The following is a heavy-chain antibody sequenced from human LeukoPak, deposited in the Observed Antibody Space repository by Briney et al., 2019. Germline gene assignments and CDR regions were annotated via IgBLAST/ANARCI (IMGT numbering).Heavy chain of an antibody. CDR1: GFTFSSYS. CDR2: ISSSSSYI. Sequence: TGGSLRLSCAASGFTFSSYSMNWVRQAPGKGLEWVSSISSSSSYIYYADSVKGRFTISRDNAKNSLYLQMNSLRAEDTAVYYCARDPTGWFDPWGQGTLVTVSS. CDR3: ARDPTGWFDP. J-gene: IGHJ5*02. V-gene: IGHV3-21*01.